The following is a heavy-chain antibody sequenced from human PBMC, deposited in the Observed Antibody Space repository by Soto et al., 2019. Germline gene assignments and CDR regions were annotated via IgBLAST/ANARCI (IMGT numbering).Heavy chain of an antibody. CDR2: ISGSGGST. J-gene: IGHJ6*02. CDR3: ANDLIVGARRGNYYGMDV. D-gene: IGHD1-26*01. CDR1: GFTFSSYA. V-gene: IGHV3-23*01. Sequence: GGSLRLSCAASGFTFSSYAMSCVRQAPGKGLEWVSAISGSGGSTYYADSVKGRFTISRDNSKNTLYLQMNSLRAEDTAVYYCANDLIVGARRGNYYGMDVWGQGTTVTVSS.